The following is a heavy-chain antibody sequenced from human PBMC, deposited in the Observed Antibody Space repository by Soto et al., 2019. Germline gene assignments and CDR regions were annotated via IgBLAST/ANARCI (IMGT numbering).Heavy chain of an antibody. CDR1: GFNFSNHW. CDR2: ITSDGKSK. CDR3: SRESCDWHLNLFYS. Sequence: GRSPRLSCAAYGFNFSNHWMHWVRQRPGEGLVWVSRITSDGKSKAYAESVKGRFAISRDNAKNTLYLQMNGLTAEDTAVYYYSRESCDWHLNLFYSCGQGSLVTGS. J-gene: IGHJ5*02. V-gene: IGHV3-74*01. D-gene: IGHD2-21*02.